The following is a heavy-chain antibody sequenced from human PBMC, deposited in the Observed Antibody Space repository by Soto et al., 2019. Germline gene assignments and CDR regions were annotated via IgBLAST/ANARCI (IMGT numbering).Heavy chain of an antibody. CDR3: TTDSYSVMPIGRFDN. D-gene: IGHD1-26*01. J-gene: IGHJ4*01. CDR1: AFTFENAW. Sequence: PGGSMRLSCAASAFTFENAWLTRVRKVHKKGQERDGRIKSKIHGGTTDFAAPVKGRFAISRDDSKNLAYMQMNGRLIDDTGFYYCTTDSYSVMPIGRFDNWGHGTLVTVSS. V-gene: IGHV3-15*01. CDR2: IKSKIHGGTT.